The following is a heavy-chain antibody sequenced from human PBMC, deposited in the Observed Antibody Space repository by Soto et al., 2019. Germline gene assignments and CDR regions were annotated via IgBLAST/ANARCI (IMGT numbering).Heavy chain of an antibody. D-gene: IGHD6-19*01. CDR3: ARGGGLAVAWVLGAFDI. CDR2: INHSGST. J-gene: IGHJ3*02. Sequence: QVQLQQWGAGLLKPSETLSLTCAVYGGSFSGYYWSWIRQPPGKGLEWIGEINHSGSTNYNPSLQSRGTVAVDTSQNLFRLKLDSVAAADTAVYYWARGGGLAVAWVLGAFDIWGQGTMVTVSS. V-gene: IGHV4-34*01. CDR1: GGSFSGYY.